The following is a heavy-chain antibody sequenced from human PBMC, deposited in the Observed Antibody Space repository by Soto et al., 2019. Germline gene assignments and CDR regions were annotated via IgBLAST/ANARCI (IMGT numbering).Heavy chain of an antibody. J-gene: IGHJ4*02. CDR1: GFTFSSYG. CDR2: IWYDGSNK. CDR3: ARGASGYSSGWYGGDY. D-gene: IGHD6-19*01. V-gene: IGHV3-33*01. Sequence: GGSLRLSCAASGFTFSSYGMHWVRQAPGKGLEWVAVIWYDGSNKYYVDSVKGRFTISRDNSKNTLYLQMNSLRAEDTAVYYCARGASGYSSGWYGGDYWGQGTLVTVSS.